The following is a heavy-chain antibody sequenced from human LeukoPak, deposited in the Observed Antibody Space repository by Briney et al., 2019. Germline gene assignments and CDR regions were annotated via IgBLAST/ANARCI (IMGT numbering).Heavy chain of an antibody. Sequence: GGSLRLSCAASGLAFSGSGIHWVRQASGKGLELLGRIGRQGDSDATRYAASLKGKFTISRVDSRNTAYLQMNSLKTEDTAVYYCAGDYNFLTGLNYWGQGTLVTVSS. CDR1: GLAFSGSG. J-gene: IGHJ4*02. CDR2: IGRQGDSDAT. D-gene: IGHD3-9*01. V-gene: IGHV3-73*01. CDR3: AGDYNFLTGLNY.